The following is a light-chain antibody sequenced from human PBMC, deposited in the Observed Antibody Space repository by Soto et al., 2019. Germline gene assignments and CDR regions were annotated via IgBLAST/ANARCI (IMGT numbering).Light chain of an antibody. CDR1: QSISSY. CDR2: AAS. J-gene: IGKJ1*01. CDR3: QQSYSTPWT. Sequence: DIQMTQSPSSLSASVGDRVTITCRASQSISSYLNWYQQKPGKAPKLLIYAASSLQSGVPSRFSGSGSGKDFTLTISSLQPEDFATYYCQQSYSTPWTFDQGTKVEIK. V-gene: IGKV1-39*01.